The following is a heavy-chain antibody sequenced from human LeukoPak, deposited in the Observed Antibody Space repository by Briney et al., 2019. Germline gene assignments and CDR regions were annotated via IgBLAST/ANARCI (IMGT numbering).Heavy chain of an antibody. CDR1: GFTFGDFG. CDR2: IRSKAYAETT. J-gene: IGHJ1*01. D-gene: IGHD3-9*01. Sequence: GGSLRLSCTASGFTFGDFGMTWVRQASGKGLEWVGFIRSKAYAETTEYAESVKGRFTISRDDSKSIAYLQMNSLKTEDTAVYYCTKVGDILTGYYQYFQHWGQGTLVTVSS. V-gene: IGHV3-49*04. CDR3: TKVGDILTGYYQYFQH.